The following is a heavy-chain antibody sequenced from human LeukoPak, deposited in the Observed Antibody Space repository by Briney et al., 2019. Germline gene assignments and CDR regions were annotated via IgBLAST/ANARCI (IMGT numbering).Heavy chain of an antibody. CDR3: ARPLSISGYYYDAFDI. J-gene: IGHJ3*02. CDR1: GGSISGGGYA. Sequence: PSQTLSLTCVVSGGSISGGGYALSWIRQPPGKGLEWIGFIYDRVSTYYNPSLRSRVTISVDTSKNQFSLKLSSVTAADTAVYYCARPLSISGYYYDAFDIWGQGTMVTVSS. D-gene: IGHD3-22*01. CDR2: IYDRVST. V-gene: IGHV4-30-2*01.